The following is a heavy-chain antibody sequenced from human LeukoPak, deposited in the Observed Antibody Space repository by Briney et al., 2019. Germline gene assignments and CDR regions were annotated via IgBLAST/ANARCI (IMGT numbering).Heavy chain of an antibody. CDR3: ARWGDYDFWSGTLWDY. Sequence: SETLSLTCTVSGGSISSSSYYWGWIRQPPGKGLEWIGSIYYSGSTYYNPSLKSRVTISVDTSKNQFSLKLSSVTAADTAVYYCARWGDYDFWSGTLWDYWGQGTLVTVSS. D-gene: IGHD3-3*01. CDR1: GGSISSSSYY. V-gene: IGHV4-39*01. CDR2: IYYSGST. J-gene: IGHJ4*02.